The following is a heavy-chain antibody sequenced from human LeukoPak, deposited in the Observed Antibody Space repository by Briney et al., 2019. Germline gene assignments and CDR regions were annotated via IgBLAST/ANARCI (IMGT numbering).Heavy chain of an antibody. CDR3: ARGFSGSYRTFDY. V-gene: IGHV3-11*06. CDR2: ISGISSYT. J-gene: IGHJ4*02. D-gene: IGHD1-26*01. CDR1: GFTFSDYY. Sequence: PGGSLRLSCAASGFTFSDYYLSWIRQAPGKGREWASYISGISSYTNHADSVKGRFTISRDNAKNSLYLQMNSLRAEDTAVYYCARGFSGSYRTFDYWGQGTLVTVSS.